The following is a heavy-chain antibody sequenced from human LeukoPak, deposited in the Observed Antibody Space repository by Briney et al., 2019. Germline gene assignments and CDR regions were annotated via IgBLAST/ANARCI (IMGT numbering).Heavy chain of an antibody. Sequence: SETLSLTCAVSGDSISSFILSWIRQPAGKGLEWIGRIYGSRSTTYNPSLKSRVTMSVDTSKNQFSLKRASVTAADTAVYYCARDSATTGEVKFDPWGHGILVTVSS. CDR1: GDSISSFI. V-gene: IGHV4-4*07. J-gene: IGHJ5*02. CDR3: ARDSATTGEVKFDP. CDR2: IYGSRST. D-gene: IGHD4-17*01.